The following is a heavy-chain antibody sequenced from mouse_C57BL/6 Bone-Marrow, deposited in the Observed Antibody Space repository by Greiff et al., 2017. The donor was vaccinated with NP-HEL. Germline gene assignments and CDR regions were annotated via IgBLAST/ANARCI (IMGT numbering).Heavy chain of an antibody. V-gene: IGHV5-17*01. Sequence: EVKLMESGGGLVKPGGSLKLSCAASGFTFSDYGMHWVRQAPEKGLEWVAYISSGSSTIYYADTVKGRFTISRDNAKNTLFLQMTSLRSEDTAMYYCARRIAGAMDYWGQGTSVTVSS. J-gene: IGHJ4*01. CDR3: ARRIAGAMDY. CDR1: GFTFSDYG. CDR2: ISSGSSTI.